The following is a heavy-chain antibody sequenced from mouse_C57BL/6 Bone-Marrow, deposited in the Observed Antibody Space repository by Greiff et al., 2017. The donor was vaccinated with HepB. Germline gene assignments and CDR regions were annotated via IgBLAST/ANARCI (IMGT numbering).Heavy chain of an antibody. V-gene: IGHV1-63*01. D-gene: IGHD2-5*01. CDR3: ARSAFYSNYVPYFDV. CDR1: GYTFTNYW. CDR2: IYPGGGYT. Sequence: VQLQQSGAELVRPGTSVKMSCKASGYTFTNYWIGWAKQRPGHGLEWIGDIYPGGGYTNYNEKFKGKATLTADKSSSTAYMQFSSLTSEDSAIYYCARSAFYSNYVPYFDVWGTGTTVTVSS. J-gene: IGHJ1*03.